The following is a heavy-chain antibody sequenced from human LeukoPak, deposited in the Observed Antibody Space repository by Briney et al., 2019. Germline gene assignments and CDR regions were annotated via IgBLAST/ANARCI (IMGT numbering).Heavy chain of an antibody. CDR1: GFTFSEFW. J-gene: IGHJ4*02. V-gene: IGHV3-7*01. CDR2: IKEDGSKK. D-gene: IGHD3-10*01. CDR3: ARDHAVLRRVVSNYGSGTYYFDY. Sequence: PGGSLRLSCVASGFTFSEFWMSWVRQAPGKGLEWLASIKEDGSKKYYVDSVKGRFTISRDNAKNSVFLQMNSLRAEDTAVYYCARDHAVLRRVVSNYGSGTYYFDYWGQGTLVTVSS.